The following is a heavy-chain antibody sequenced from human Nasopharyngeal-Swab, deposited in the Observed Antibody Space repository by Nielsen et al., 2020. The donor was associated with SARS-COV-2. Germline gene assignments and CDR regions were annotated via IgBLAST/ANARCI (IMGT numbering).Heavy chain of an antibody. CDR3: ARVPLWGVEVTADFPGYWYFDL. V-gene: IGHV4-34*01. CDR2: INHSGST. Sequence: WIRQPPGKGLEWIGEINHSGSTNYNPSLKSRVTISVDTSKNQFSLKLSSVTAADTAVYYCARVPLWGVEVTADFPGYWYFDLWGRGTLVTVSS. D-gene: IGHD2-21*02. J-gene: IGHJ2*01.